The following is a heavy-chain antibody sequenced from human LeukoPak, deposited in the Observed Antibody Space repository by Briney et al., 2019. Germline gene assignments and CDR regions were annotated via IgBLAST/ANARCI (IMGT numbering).Heavy chain of an antibody. V-gene: IGHV3-53*01. CDR3: ARAPIGSIGVKDY. CDR2: IYSGGST. CDR1: GFTVSSNY. D-gene: IGHD3-10*01. Sequence: GGSLRLSCAASGFTVSSNYMSWVRQAPGKGLEWVSVIYSGGSTYYADSVKGRFTISRDNSKNTLYLQMNSLRAEDTAVYYCARAPIGSIGVKDYWGQGTLVTVSS. J-gene: IGHJ4*02.